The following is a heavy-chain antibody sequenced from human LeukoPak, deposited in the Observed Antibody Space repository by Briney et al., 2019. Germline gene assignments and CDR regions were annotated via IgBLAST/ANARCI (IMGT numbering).Heavy chain of an antibody. V-gene: IGHV4-30-2*01. CDR3: ARDASSPEDGYWFDP. D-gene: IGHD6-13*01. J-gene: IGHJ5*02. CDR2: IYHSGST. CDR1: GGSISSGGYY. Sequence: SETLSLTCTVSGGSISSGGYYWSWIRQPPGKGLEWIGYIYHSGSTYYNPSLKSRVTISVDRSKNQFSLKLSSVTAADTAVYYCARDASSPEDGYWFDPWGQGTLVTVSS.